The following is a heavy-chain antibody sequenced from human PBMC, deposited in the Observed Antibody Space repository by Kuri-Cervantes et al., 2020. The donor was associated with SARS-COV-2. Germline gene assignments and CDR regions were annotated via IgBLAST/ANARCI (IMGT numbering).Heavy chain of an antibody. V-gene: IGHV3-21*04. J-gene: IGHJ5*02. Sequence: GESLKISCEATGFTSSAYTMNWVRQGPGKALQWVSSISGSGSYMYYADSVKGRFTISRDSAKNSVYLQMNSLRGEDTAVYYCARGGWGYCSSTSCYSWFDPWGQGTLVTVSS. CDR1: GFTSSAYT. CDR3: ARGGWGYCSSTSCYSWFDP. CDR2: ISGSGSYM. D-gene: IGHD2-2*02.